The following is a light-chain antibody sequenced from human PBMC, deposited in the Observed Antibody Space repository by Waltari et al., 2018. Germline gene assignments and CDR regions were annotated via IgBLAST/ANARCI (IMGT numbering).Light chain of an antibody. CDR1: QRISRF. J-gene: IGKJ1*01. CDR2: DAS. V-gene: IGKV3-20*01. CDR3: QKYGTLPAT. Sequence: DIFLTQSPGTLSLSPGEGATLSCRASQRISRFLAWYQQKPGQAPRLLIYDASTRATGIPDRFSGVGSGTDFSLTISRLEPEDVAVYYCQKYGTLPATFGQGTKVEIK.